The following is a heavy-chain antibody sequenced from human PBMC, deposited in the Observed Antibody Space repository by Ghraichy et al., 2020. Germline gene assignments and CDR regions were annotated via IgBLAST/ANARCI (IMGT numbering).Heavy chain of an antibody. CDR3: ARGRHSSYYYYYYGMDV. J-gene: IGHJ6*02. V-gene: IGHV3-66*02. CDR1: GFTVSSNY. CDR2: IYSGGST. Sequence: LSLTCAASGFTVSSNYMSWVRQAPGKGLEWVSVIYSGGSTYYADSVKGRFTISRDNSKNTLYLQMNSLRAEDTAVYYCARGRHSSYYYYYYGMDVWGQGTTVTVSS.